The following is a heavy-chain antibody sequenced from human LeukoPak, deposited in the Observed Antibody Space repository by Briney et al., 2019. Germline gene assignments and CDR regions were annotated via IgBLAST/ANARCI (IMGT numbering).Heavy chain of an antibody. V-gene: IGHV3-48*03. D-gene: IGHD3-10*01. J-gene: IGHJ6*02. CDR3: ARENYYGSGSYYTRYYYYGMDV. CDR1: GFAFSIYE. Sequence: GGSLRLSCTASGFAFSIYEMDWVRQAPGKGLEWVSHISSSGSYIQYAESVKGRFTISRDNAEKSLFLQMNSLRDEDTAVYYCARENYYGSGSYYTRYYYYGMDVWGQGTTVTVSS. CDR2: ISSSGSYI.